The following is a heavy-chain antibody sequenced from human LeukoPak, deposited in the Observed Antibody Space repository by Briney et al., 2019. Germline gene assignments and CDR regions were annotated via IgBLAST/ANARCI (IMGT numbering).Heavy chain of an antibody. Sequence: GGSLRLSCAASGNYWMHWVRQAPGKGLVWVSHINSDGSWTSYADPVKGRFTISRDNSKNTLYLQMNSLRAEDTAVYYCATPGVAAAYHYWGQGTLVTVSS. CDR1: GNYW. CDR2: INSDGSWT. D-gene: IGHD6-13*01. V-gene: IGHV3-74*01. CDR3: ATPGVAAAYHY. J-gene: IGHJ4*02.